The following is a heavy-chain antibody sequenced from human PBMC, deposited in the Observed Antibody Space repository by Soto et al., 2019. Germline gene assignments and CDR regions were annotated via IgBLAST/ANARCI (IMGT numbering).Heavy chain of an antibody. CDR3: ARGKEAAAGNNWFDP. CDR2: MNPNSGNT. J-gene: IGHJ5*02. CDR1: GYTFTSYD. Sequence: QVQLVQSGAEVKKPGTSVKVSCKASGYTFTSYDINWVRQATGQGLEWMGWMNPNSGNTGYAQKFQGRVTMTRNTSISTAYMELSSLRSEDTAVYYCARGKEAAAGNNWFDPWGQGTLVSVSS. D-gene: IGHD6-13*01. V-gene: IGHV1-8*01.